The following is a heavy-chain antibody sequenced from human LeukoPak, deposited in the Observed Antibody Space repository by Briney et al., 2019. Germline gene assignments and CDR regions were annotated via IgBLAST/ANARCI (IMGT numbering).Heavy chain of an antibody. CDR1: GFTFSSSA. J-gene: IGHJ6*02. V-gene: IGHV3-23*01. D-gene: IGHD6-19*01. Sequence: GGSLRLSCAASGFTFSSSAMSWVRQAPGKGLEWVSAISNNGGYTYYADSVKGRFTISRDNSKNTLYLQMNSLRAEDTAVYYCAKDIGSGWYAYYYYYGMDVWGQGTTVTVSS. CDR2: ISNNGGYT. CDR3: AKDIGSGWYAYYYYYGMDV.